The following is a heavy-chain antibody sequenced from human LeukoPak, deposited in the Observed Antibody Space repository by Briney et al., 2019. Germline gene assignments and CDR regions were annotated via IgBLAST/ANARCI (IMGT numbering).Heavy chain of an antibody. CDR2: IYWDDDK. Sequence: SGPTLVKPTQTLTLTCTFSGFSLSTSGVGVGWIRQPPGKALEWLSLIYWDDDKRYSPSLKSRLTITKDTSKNQVVLTMTNMDPVDTATYYCAHRPGVRGLLNYFDYWGQGTLVTVSS. D-gene: IGHD3-10*01. CDR1: GFSLSTSGVG. V-gene: IGHV2-5*02. CDR3: AHRPGVRGLLNYFDY. J-gene: IGHJ4*02.